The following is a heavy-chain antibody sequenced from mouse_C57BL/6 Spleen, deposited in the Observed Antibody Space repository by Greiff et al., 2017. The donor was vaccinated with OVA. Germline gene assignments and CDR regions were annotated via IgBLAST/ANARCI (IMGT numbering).Heavy chain of an antibody. CDR2: FYPGSGSI. V-gene: IGHV1-62-2*01. D-gene: IGHD2-4*01. J-gene: IGHJ4*01. Sequence: QVQLKESGAELVKPGASVKLSCKASGYTFTEYTIHWVKQRSGQGLEWIGWFYPGSGSIKYNEKFKDKATLTADKSSSTVYMELSRLTSEDSAVYFCARHEDRGYDYVPYYAMDYWGQGTSVTVSS. CDR3: ARHEDRGYDYVPYYAMDY. CDR1: GYTFTEYT.